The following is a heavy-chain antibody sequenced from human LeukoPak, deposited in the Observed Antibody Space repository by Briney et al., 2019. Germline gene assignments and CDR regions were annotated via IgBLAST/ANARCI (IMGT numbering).Heavy chain of an antibody. V-gene: IGHV1-8*01. D-gene: IGHD3-10*01. CDR2: MNPNSGNT. Sequence: GGSVKVSCKASGYTFTSYDINWVRQATGQGLEWMGWMNPNSGNTGYAHKFQGRVTITRNTSINTAYMELSSLRSEDTAVYYCARGRKGNYFDYWGQGNLVIVSS. CDR1: GYTFTSYD. CDR3: ARGRKGNYFDY. J-gene: IGHJ4*02.